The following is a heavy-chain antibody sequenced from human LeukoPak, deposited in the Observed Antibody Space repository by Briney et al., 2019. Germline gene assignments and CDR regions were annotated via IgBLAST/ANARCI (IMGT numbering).Heavy chain of an antibody. D-gene: IGHD2/OR15-2a*01. Sequence: ASVKVSCKASGYTFTSYYMHWVRQAPGQRLEWMGWINAGNGNTKYSQKFQGRVTITRDTSASTAYMELSSLRSEDTAVYYCARSTSTYYFDYWGQGTLVTVSS. J-gene: IGHJ4*02. V-gene: IGHV1-3*01. CDR3: ARSTSTYYFDY. CDR2: INAGNGNT. CDR1: GYTFTSYY.